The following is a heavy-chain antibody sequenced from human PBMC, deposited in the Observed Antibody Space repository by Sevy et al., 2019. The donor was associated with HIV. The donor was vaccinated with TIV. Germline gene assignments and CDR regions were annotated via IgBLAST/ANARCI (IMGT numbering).Heavy chain of an antibody. D-gene: IGHD2-2*01. CDR2: ISYDGSNK. CDR3: ARWVCISTSCLVDY. CDR1: GFTFSSYA. J-gene: IGHJ4*02. Sequence: GGSLRLSCAASGFTFSSYAMHWVRQAPGKGLKWVAVISYDGSNKYYADSVKGRFTISRDNSKNTLYLQMNSLRAEDTAVYYCARWVCISTSCLVDYWGQGTLVTVSS. V-gene: IGHV3-30-3*01.